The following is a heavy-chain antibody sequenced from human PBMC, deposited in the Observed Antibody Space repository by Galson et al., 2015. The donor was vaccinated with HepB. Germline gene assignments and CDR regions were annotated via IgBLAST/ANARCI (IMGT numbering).Heavy chain of an antibody. J-gene: IGHJ4*02. Sequence: SLRLSCAASGFTFSSYSMNRVRQAPGKGLEWVSSISSSSSCIYYADSVKGRFTISRDNAKNSLYLQMNSLRAEDTAVYYCARGDESSSWVYYFDYWGQGTLVTVSS. V-gene: IGHV3-21*01. CDR3: ARGDESSSWVYYFDY. D-gene: IGHD6-13*01. CDR1: GFTFSSYS. CDR2: ISSSSSCI.